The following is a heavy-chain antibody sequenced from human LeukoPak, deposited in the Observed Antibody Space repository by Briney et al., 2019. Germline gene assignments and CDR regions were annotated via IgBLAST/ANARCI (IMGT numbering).Heavy chain of an antibody. J-gene: IGHJ4*02. V-gene: IGHV1-69*05. D-gene: IGHD6-6*01. CDR2: IIPIFGTA. CDR1: GGTFSSYA. CDR3: AGRGTARVFDL. Sequence: SVKVSCKASGGTFSSYAISWVRQAPGQGLEWMGGIIPIFGTANYAQKFQGRVTITTDESTSTAYMELSSLRSEDKAVYYCAGRGTARVFDLWRQETLVSVPS.